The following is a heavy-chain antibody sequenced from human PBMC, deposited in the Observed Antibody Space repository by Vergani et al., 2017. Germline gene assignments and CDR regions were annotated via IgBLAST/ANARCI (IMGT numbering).Heavy chain of an antibody. CDR2: INPNSGGT. CDR3: ARAPRYCSGGSCYELDY. J-gene: IGHJ4*02. Sequence: QVQLVQSGAEVKKPGASVKVSCKASGYTFTGYYMHWVRQAPGQGLEWMGWINPNSGGTNYAQKFQGRVTMTRDTSISTAYMEPSRLRSDDTAVYYCARAPRYCSGGSCYELDYWGQGTLVTISS. D-gene: IGHD2-15*01. V-gene: IGHV1-2*02. CDR1: GYTFTGYY.